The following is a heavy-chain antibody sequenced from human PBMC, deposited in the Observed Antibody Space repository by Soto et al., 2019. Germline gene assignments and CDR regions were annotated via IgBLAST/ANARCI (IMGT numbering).Heavy chain of an antibody. Sequence: QITLKESGPTLVKPTQTLTLTCTFSGFSLSSSGVCVGWIRQPPGKAPEWLALIYWDEDQRYSPSLKTRLTITKDTSTNEVVLTMTNMDRVDTGTYYCAHKGGRGAGMDVWGQGTTVNVSS. CDR1: GFSLSSSGVC. J-gene: IGHJ6*02. V-gene: IGHV2-5*02. CDR3: AHKGGRGAGMDV. CDR2: IYWDEDQ. D-gene: IGHD2-15*01.